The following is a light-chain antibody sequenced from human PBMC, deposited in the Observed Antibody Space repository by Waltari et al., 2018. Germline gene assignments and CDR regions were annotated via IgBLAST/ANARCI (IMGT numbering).Light chain of an antibody. J-gene: IGKJ1*01. CDR3: QQKGTSCT. V-gene: IGKV3-20*01. Sequence: LLTQSPATLSLSPGEGATLSCRASQSGTRDYLVWYQQNSGQSPRLLIYGATNRATGVPARFRRSGSGTVFTLTITRLEPEDVAVYFCQQKGTSCTFGQGTKVEIK. CDR1: QSGTRDY. CDR2: GAT.